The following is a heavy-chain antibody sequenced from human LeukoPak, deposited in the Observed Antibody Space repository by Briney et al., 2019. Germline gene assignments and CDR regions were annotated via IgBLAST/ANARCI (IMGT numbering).Heavy chain of an antibody. D-gene: IGHD3-10*01. J-gene: IGHJ6*03. CDR2: IYYSGST. CDR3: ARVVVRGVIRGYMDV. CDR1: GGSLSSYY. V-gene: IGHV4-59*01. Sequence: SETLSLTCTVSGGSLSSYYWSWIRQPPGKGLEWIGYIYYSGSTNYNPYLKSRVTISVDTSKNQFSLKLSSVTAADTAVYYCARVVVRGVIRGYMDVWGKGTTVTVSS.